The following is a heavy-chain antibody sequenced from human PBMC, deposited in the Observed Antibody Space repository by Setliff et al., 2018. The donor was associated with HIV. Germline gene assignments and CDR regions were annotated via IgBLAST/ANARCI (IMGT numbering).Heavy chain of an antibody. V-gene: IGHV1-3*01. D-gene: IGHD6-19*01. J-gene: IGHJ1*01. Sequence: ASVKVSCKASGYTFTNYAIHWVRQAPGQRLEWMGWINAGSGRTKYSQKFQGRVTISRDTSARTAYMELISLISEDTAVYYCARDIGGWHETETEYFQYWGQGTLVTVSS. CDR2: INAGSGRT. CDR1: GYTFTNYA. CDR3: ARDIGGWHETETEYFQY.